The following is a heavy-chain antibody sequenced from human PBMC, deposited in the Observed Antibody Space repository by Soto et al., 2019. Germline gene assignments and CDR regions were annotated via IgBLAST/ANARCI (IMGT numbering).Heavy chain of an antibody. CDR3: ARSFVWGSYRPNDAFDI. J-gene: IGHJ3*02. CDR2: INHSGST. Sequence: QVQLQQWGAGLLKPSETLSLTCAVYGGSFSGYYWSWIRQPPGKGLEWIGEINHSGSTNYNPSLKSRVTISVDTSKNQFYLKLSSVTAADTAVYYCARSFVWGSYRPNDAFDIWGQGTMVTVSS. V-gene: IGHV4-34*01. D-gene: IGHD3-16*02. CDR1: GGSFSGYY.